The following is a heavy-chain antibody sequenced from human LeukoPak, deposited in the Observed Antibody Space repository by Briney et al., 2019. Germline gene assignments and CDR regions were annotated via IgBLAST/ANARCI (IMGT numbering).Heavy chain of an antibody. CDR3: ARAPESGNGSFGP. D-gene: IGHD3-3*01. Sequence: SETLSLTCIVSGGSINSDGYYWSWLRQHPGKGLEWIGYIYHSGTTYDNPSLRSRVSIFIDTSKGQFSLKLNSVTAADTAVYYCARAPESGNGSFGPWGQGTLVTVSS. CDR2: IYHSGTT. CDR1: GGSINSDGYY. V-gene: IGHV4-31*03. J-gene: IGHJ5*02.